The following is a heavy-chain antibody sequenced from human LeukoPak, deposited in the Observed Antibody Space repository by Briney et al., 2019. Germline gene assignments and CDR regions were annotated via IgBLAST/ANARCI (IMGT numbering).Heavy chain of an antibody. J-gene: IGHJ5*02. D-gene: IGHD6-13*01. CDR1: GYTFTSYA. CDR2: IIPILGIA. CDR3: ARGLSSSWYRGNWLDP. Sequence: GASVKVSCKASGYTFTSYAMHWVRQAPGQGLEWMGRIIPILGIANYAQKLQGRVTMTTDTSTSTAYMELRSLRSDDTAMYYCARGLSSSWYRGNWLDPWGQGALVTVSS. V-gene: IGHV1-69*04.